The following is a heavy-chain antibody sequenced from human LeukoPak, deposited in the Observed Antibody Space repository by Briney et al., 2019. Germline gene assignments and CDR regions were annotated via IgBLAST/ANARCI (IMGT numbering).Heavy chain of an antibody. D-gene: IGHD1-26*01. CDR1: GYTFTGYY. Sequence: ASVKVSCKASGYTFTGYYMHWVRQAPGQGLEWMGWINPNSGGTNYAQKFQGRVTMTRDTSISTAYMELSRLRSDDTAVYYCARGRLYSGSYVDAFDIWGQGTMVTVSS. J-gene: IGHJ3*02. CDR3: ARGRLYSGSYVDAFDI. CDR2: INPNSGGT. V-gene: IGHV1-2*02.